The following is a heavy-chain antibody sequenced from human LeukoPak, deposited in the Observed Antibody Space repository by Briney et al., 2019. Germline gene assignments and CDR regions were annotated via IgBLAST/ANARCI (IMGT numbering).Heavy chain of an antibody. J-gene: IGHJ4*02. Sequence: ASVKVSCKASGYTFTGYYMHWVRQAPGQGLEWMGWINPNSGGTNYAQKFQGRVTMTRDTSISTAYMELSRLRSDDTAVYYCAVLYEYCSSTSCPYFDYWGQGTLVAVSS. CDR3: AVLYEYCSSTSCPYFDY. D-gene: IGHD2-2*01. CDR2: INPNSGGT. CDR1: GYTFTGYY. V-gene: IGHV1-2*02.